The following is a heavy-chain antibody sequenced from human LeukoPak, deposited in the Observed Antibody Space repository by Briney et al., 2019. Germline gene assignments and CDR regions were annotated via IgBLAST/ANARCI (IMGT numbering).Heavy chain of an antibody. CDR1: GFTFSTYW. CDR3: TRDQLGFSSGWYPAGFDY. D-gene: IGHD6-19*01. V-gene: IGHV3-7*04. Sequence: GGSLRLSCAASGFTFSTYWMSWVRQAPGKGLEWVANINQDGSEKYYVNSVKGRFTVSRDNAKNSLYLQMNSLRAEDTAVYYCTRDQLGFSSGWYPAGFDYWGQGTLVTVSS. CDR2: INQDGSEK. J-gene: IGHJ4*02.